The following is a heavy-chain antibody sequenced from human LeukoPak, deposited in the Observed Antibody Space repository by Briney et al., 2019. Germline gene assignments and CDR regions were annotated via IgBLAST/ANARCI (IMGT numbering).Heavy chain of an antibody. J-gene: IGHJ5*02. V-gene: IGHV4-59*08. CDR3: ARQSRSLNWFDP. CDR2: IYYSGST. D-gene: IGHD3-16*01. CDR1: GGSISSYY. Sequence: SETLSLTCTVSGGSISSYYWSWIRQPPGKGLEWIGYIYYSGSTSYNPSLKSRVTISVDTSKNQFSLKLSSVTAADTAVYYCARQSRSLNWFDPWAREPWSPSPQ.